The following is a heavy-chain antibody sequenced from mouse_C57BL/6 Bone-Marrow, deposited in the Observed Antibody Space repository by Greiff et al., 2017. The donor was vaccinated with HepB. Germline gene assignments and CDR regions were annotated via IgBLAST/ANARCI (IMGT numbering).Heavy chain of an antibody. CDR3: AMGYSNSAWFAY. CDR1: GYTFTSYW. Sequence: QVQLKQPGAELVKPGASVKVSCKASGYTFTSYWMHWVKQRPGQGLEWIGRIHPSDSDTNYNQKFKGKATLTVDKSSSTAYMQLSSLTSEDSAVYYCAMGYSNSAWFAYWGQGTLVTVSA. CDR2: IHPSDSDT. J-gene: IGHJ3*01. D-gene: IGHD2-5*01. V-gene: IGHV1-74*01.